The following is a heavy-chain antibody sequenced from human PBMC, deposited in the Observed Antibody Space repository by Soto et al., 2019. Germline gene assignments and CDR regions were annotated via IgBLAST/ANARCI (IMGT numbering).Heavy chain of an antibody. V-gene: IGHV4-39*01. CDR3: DSNYYYYGMDV. D-gene: IGHD4-4*01. CDR2: IYYSGST. J-gene: IGHJ6*02. Sequence: PSETLSLTCTVSGGSISSSSYYWGWIRQPPGKGLEWIGSIYYSGSTYYNPSLKSRFTISVDTSKNQFSLKLSSVTAADTAVYYCDSNYYYYGMDVWGQGTTVTVSS. CDR1: GGSISSSSYY.